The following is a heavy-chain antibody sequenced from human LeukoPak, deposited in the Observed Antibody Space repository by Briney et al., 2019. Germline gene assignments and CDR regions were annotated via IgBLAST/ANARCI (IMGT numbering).Heavy chain of an antibody. J-gene: IGHJ5*02. D-gene: IGHD1-1*01. Sequence: SETLSLTCSVSGGSISTSSSYWGWTRQSPGQGLEWIGSMYYSGTTYYNPSLKSRVTISVATSKNQFSLKLSSVTAADTAVYYCARGTWSRTGWFDPWGQGTLVIVSS. V-gene: IGHV4-39*07. CDR1: GGSISTSSSY. CDR3: ARGTWSRTGWFDP. CDR2: MYYSGTT.